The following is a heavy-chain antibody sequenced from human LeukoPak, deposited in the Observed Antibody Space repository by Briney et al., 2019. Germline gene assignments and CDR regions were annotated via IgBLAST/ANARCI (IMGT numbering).Heavy chain of an antibody. CDR3: AKGDQGYSYGTMVY. CDR1: GFTFSSYG. V-gene: IGHV3-30*18. CDR2: ISYDGSNK. D-gene: IGHD5-18*01. Sequence: GSLRLSCAASGFTFSSYGMHWVRQAPGKGLEWVAVISYDGSNKYYADSVKGRSTISRDNSKNTLYLQMNSLRAEDTAVYYCAKGDQGYSYGTMVYWGQGTLVTVSS. J-gene: IGHJ4*02.